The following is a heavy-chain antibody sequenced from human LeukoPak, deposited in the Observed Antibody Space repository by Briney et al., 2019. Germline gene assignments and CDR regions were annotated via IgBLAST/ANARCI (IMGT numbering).Heavy chain of an antibody. CDR3: AKCPLPSGVWFDP. CDR2: ISNDGSNK. Sequence: GGSLRLSCAASGFTFSSYGMHWVRQAPGKGLEWVTVISNDGSNKYYADSVKGRFTISRDNSKNTLYLQMNSLRAEDTAVYYCAKCPLPSGVWFDPWGQGTLVTVSS. V-gene: IGHV3-30*18. D-gene: IGHD7-27*01. CDR1: GFTFSSYG. J-gene: IGHJ5*02.